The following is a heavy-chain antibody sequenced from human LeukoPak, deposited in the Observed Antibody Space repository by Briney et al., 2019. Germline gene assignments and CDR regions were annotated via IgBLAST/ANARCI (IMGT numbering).Heavy chain of an antibody. CDR2: ISGSGGST. V-gene: IGHV3-23*01. J-gene: IGHJ6*03. Sequence: PGGSLRLSCAASGFTFSSYAMSWVRQAPGKGLEWVSAISGSGGSTYYADSVKGRFTISRDNSKNTLYLQMNSLRAEDTAVYYCARENVYDFWSGYYYYYYYMDVWGKGTTVTVSS. D-gene: IGHD3-3*01. CDR1: GFTFSSYA. CDR3: ARENVYDFWSGYYYYYYYMDV.